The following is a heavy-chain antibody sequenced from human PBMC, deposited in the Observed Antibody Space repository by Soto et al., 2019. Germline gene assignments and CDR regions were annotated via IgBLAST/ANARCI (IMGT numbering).Heavy chain of an antibody. CDR3: ARREEYSSSLHPLDY. V-gene: IGHV1-69*13. D-gene: IGHD6-13*01. Sequence: GASVKVSCKASGGTFSSYAISWVRQAPGQGLEWMGGIIPIFGTANYAQKFQGRVTITADESTSTAYMELRSLRSEDTAVYYCARREEYSSSLHPLDYWGQGTLVAVSS. CDR1: GGTFSSYA. J-gene: IGHJ4*02. CDR2: IIPIFGTA.